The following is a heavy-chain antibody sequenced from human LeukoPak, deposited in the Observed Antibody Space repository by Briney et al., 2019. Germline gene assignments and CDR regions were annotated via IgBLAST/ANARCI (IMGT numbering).Heavy chain of an antibody. Sequence: GGSLRLSCAASGFTFSSSAMSWVRQAPGKGLEWVSAISGSGGSTYYADSVKGRFTTSRDNSKNTLYLQMNSLRAEDTAVYYCAKGYSYGQINYFDYWGQGTLVTVSS. D-gene: IGHD5-18*01. V-gene: IGHV3-23*01. CDR2: ISGSGGST. CDR3: AKGYSYGQINYFDY. J-gene: IGHJ4*02. CDR1: GFTFSSSA.